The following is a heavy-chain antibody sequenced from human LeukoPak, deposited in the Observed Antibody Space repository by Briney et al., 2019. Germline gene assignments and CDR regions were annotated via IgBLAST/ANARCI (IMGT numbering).Heavy chain of an antibody. Sequence: SETLSLTCTVSGGSISSYYWSWIRQPPGKGLEWIGYIYYSGSTNYNPSLKSRVTISVDTSKNQFSLKLSSVTAADTAVYYCARETVWFGDTRNGYYGMDGWGQGTTVTVSS. CDR2: IYYSGST. V-gene: IGHV4-59*01. CDR3: ARETVWFGDTRNGYYGMDG. D-gene: IGHD3-10*01. J-gene: IGHJ6*02. CDR1: GGSISSYY.